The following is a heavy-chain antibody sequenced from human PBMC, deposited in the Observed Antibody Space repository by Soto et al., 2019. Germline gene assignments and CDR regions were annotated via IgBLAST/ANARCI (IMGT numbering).Heavy chain of an antibody. Sequence: GGSLRLSCAASGFIFSRYAIHWVRQAPGKGLEWLAVISKDGNSKYYLDSVKGRFTISRDNSKNTVHLEMNSLRDEDTALYYCARSRNGAVADSFYFWGQGTLVTVSS. CDR1: GFIFSRYA. D-gene: IGHD2-8*01. J-gene: IGHJ4*02. CDR3: ARSRNGAVADSFYF. CDR2: ISKDGNSK. V-gene: IGHV3-30*04.